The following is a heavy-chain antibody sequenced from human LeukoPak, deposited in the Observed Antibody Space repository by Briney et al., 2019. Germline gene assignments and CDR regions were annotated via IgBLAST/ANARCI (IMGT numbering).Heavy chain of an antibody. CDR1: GGSISSGGYY. V-gene: IGHV4-30-2*01. CDR3: ARDHEYSSPGWFDP. Sequence: SETLSLTCTVSGGSISSGGYYWSWIRQPPGKGLEWIGYIYHSRSTYYNPSLKSRVTISVDRSKNQFSLKLSSVTAADTAVYYCARDHEYSSPGWFDPWGQGTLVTVSS. D-gene: IGHD6-6*01. J-gene: IGHJ5*02. CDR2: IYHSRST.